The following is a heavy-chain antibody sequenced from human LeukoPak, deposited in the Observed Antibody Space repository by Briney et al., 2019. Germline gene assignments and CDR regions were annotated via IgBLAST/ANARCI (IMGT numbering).Heavy chain of an antibody. D-gene: IGHD2-21*02. V-gene: IGHV4-39*01. CDR3: ARHPRPLCGGDCGFDY. J-gene: IGHJ4*02. Sequence: SETLSLTCTVSGGSISSSSYYWGWIRQPPGKGLEWIGSIYYSGSTYYNPSLKSRVTISVDTSKNQFSLKLSSVNAADTAVYYCARHPRPLCGGDCGFDYWGQGTLVTVSS. CDR1: GGSISSSSYY. CDR2: IYYSGST.